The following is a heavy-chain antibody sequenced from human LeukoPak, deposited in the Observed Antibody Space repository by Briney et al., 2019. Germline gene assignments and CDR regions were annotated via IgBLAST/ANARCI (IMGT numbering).Heavy chain of an antibody. CDR1: GFSVTDAW. V-gene: IGHV3-15*07. J-gene: IGHJ4*02. D-gene: IGHD3-22*01. Sequence: GGSLRLSCAASGFSVTDAWMNWVRQAPGKGLQWVGRIKKKGDGGEIDYAAPVKGRFTISRDDSKNTLYLQMNSLKTEDTAVYYCTTDGDYYDSSLNFDYWGQGTQVTVSS. CDR3: TTDGDYYDSSLNFDY. CDR2: IKKKGDGGEI.